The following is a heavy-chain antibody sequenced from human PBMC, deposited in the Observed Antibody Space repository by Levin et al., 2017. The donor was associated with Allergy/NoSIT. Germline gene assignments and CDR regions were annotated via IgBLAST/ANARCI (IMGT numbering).Heavy chain of an antibody. Sequence: GESLKISCAASGFTSGFPFNNYGMSWVRQAPGKGLEWVSGIHTNGRDIFYGDSVKSRFTISRDNAKNSLFLQMNSLRVEDTALYYCVLGLRPSGYWGQGTLVTVSS. J-gene: IGHJ4*02. CDR3: VLGLRPSGY. CDR2: IHTNGRDI. V-gene: IGHV3-20*03. D-gene: IGHD3-10*01. CDR1: SGFPFNNYG.